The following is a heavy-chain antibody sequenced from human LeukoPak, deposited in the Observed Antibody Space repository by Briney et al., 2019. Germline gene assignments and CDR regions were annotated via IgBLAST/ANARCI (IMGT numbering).Heavy chain of an antibody. D-gene: IGHD3-9*01. Sequence: GGSLRLSCAASGFTFSSYAMSWVRQAPGKGLEWVSAISGSGGSTYYADSVKGRFTISRDNSKNTLYLQMNSLRAEDTAVYYCAKDKPATYYDILTGYYTSWGQGTLVTVSS. CDR3: AKDKPATYYDILTGYYTS. V-gene: IGHV3-23*01. J-gene: IGHJ4*02. CDR2: ISGSGGST. CDR1: GFTFSSYA.